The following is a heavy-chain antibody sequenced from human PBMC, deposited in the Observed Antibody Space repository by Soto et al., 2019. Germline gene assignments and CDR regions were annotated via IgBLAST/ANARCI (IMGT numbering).Heavy chain of an antibody. CDR3: AIEQQWVVYGASDI. D-gene: IGHD6-19*01. CDR2: MWHDGSNK. V-gene: IGHV3-33*01. J-gene: IGHJ3*02. Sequence: QVQLVESGGGVVQPGRSLRLSCAASGFSLSTYGMYWVRQAPGKGLEWVAVMWHDGSNKDYADSVKGRFTISRDNSKDTLYLQMNSLRAEDTAVYYCAIEQQWVVYGASDIWGQGTMVTVSS. CDR1: GFSLSTYG.